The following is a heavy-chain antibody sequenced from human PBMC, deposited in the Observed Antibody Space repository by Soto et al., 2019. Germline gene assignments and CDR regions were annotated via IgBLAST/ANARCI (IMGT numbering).Heavy chain of an antibody. J-gene: IGHJ4*02. Sequence: QVQLVESGGGLVKPGGSLRLSCAASGFTFSAYYMPWFRQAPGKGLEWVSYISSSTSHKNSADSVKGRFAISRDNAKNSLFLQMNSLRAEDTAVYYCARGRGAAADYLDFWGQGTLVTVSS. V-gene: IGHV3-11*05. D-gene: IGHD6-13*01. CDR3: ARGRGAAADYLDF. CDR1: GFTFSAYY. CDR2: ISSSTSHK.